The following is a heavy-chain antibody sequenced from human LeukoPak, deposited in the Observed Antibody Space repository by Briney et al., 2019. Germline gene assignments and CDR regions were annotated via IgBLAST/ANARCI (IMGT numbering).Heavy chain of an antibody. V-gene: IGHV3-23*01. CDR3: AKDIYYYDSSGYSPDAFDI. J-gene: IGHJ3*02. CDR1: GCTFSSYA. D-gene: IGHD3-22*01. Sequence: GGSLRLSCAASGCTFSSYAMSWVRQAPGKGLEWVSAISGSGGSTYYADSVKGRFTISRDNSKNTLYLQMNSLRAEDTAVYYCAKDIYYYDSSGYSPDAFDIWGQGTMVTVSS. CDR2: ISGSGGST.